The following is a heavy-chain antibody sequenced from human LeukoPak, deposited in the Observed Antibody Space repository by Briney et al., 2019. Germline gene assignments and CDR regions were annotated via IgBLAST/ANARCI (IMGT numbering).Heavy chain of an antibody. CDR1: GFTFSSYA. J-gene: IGHJ4*02. V-gene: IGHV3-23*01. Sequence: PGGSLRLSCAASGFTFSSYAMSWVRQAPGKGLEWVSAISGSGGSTYYADSVKGRFTISRDNSKNTLYLRMNSLRAEDTAVYYCARALTTLTYEGYWGQGTLVTVSS. CDR3: ARALTTLTYEGY. CDR2: ISGSGGST. D-gene: IGHD1-1*01.